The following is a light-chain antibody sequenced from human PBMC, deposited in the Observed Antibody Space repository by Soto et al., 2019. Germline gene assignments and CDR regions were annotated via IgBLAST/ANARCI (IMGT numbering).Light chain of an antibody. CDR1: SSNIGSNY. CDR2: SNN. CDR3: AACDDSLSGYV. Sequence: SVLTQPPSASGTPGQRVAISCSGSSSNIGSNYVYWYQQLPGTAPKLLIYSNNQRPSGVPDRFSGSRSGTSASLAISGLRSEDEADYYCAACDDSLSGYVFGTGPKVTVL. V-gene: IGLV1-47*02. J-gene: IGLJ1*01.